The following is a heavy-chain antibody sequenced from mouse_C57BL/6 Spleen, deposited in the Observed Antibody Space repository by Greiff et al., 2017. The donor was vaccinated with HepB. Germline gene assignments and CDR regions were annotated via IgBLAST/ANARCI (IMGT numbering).Heavy chain of an antibody. CDR2: INPSTGGT. D-gene: IGHD2-5*01. CDR1: GYSFTGYY. J-gene: IGHJ1*03. Sequence: VQLQQSGPELVKPGASVKISCKASGYSFTGYYMHWVKQSSEKSLEWIGEINPSTGGTSYNQKFKGKATLTVDKSSSTAYMQLKSLTSEDSAVYYCAIDSNYGYFDVWGTGTTVTVSS. V-gene: IGHV1-43*01. CDR3: AIDSNYGYFDV.